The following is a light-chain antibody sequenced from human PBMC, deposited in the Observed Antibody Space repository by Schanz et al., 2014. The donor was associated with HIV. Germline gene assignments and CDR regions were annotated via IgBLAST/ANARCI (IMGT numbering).Light chain of an antibody. CDR1: GSDISSNA. Sequence: QPVLTQTPSASGTPGQRVTISCSGSGSDISSNAVNWYQQLPGTAPKLLIYNTYHRPSGVPDRFSGSKSGTSASLAISGLRFEDEADYYCAAWDDSLNGWVFGGGTKLTVL. V-gene: IGLV1-44*01. CDR2: NTY. J-gene: IGLJ3*02. CDR3: AAWDDSLNGWV.